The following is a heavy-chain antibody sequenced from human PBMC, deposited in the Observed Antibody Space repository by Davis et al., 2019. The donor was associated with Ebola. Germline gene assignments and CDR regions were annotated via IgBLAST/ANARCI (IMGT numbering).Heavy chain of an antibody. CDR2: IYYTGST. CDR3: ARRRDYCSGGSCREAFDI. D-gene: IGHD2-15*01. V-gene: IGHV4-59*08. J-gene: IGHJ3*02. Sequence: MPSETLSLTCTVSGGSMSSYYWSWIHQPPGKGLEFIGCIYYTGSTYYNPSLKSRVTISVDTSKTQFSLKLTSVTAADTAVYYCARRRDYCSGGSCREAFDIWGQGTMVTVSS. CDR1: GGSMSSYY.